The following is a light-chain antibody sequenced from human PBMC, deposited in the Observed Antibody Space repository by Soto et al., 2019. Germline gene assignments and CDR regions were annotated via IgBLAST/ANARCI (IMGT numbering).Light chain of an antibody. CDR3: QHRGNWPPT. J-gene: IGKJ3*01. CDR2: DAS. Sequence: EIVLTQSPATLSLSPGERATLSCRASQSIGNFLGWYQQKPGQPPRLLIFDASNRATGIPGRFSGSGSGTDFTLTISSLEPEDFAVYYCQHRGNWPPTFGPGTKVNI. V-gene: IGKV3-11*01. CDR1: QSIGNF.